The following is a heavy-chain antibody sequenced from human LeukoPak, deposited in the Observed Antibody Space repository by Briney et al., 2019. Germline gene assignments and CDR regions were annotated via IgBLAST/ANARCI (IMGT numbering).Heavy chain of an antibody. D-gene: IGHD6-19*01. CDR3: ARDRLLSRGQIPGYSSGSALGY. CDR2: ISSSSSAI. CDR1: GFTFSSYS. Sequence: TGGSLRLSCAASGFTFSSYSMNWVRQAPGKGLEWVSYISSSSSAIYYADSVKGRFTISRDNAKNSLYLQMNSLRAEDTAVYYCARDRLLSRGQIPGYSSGSALGYWGQGTLVTVSS. V-gene: IGHV3-48*01. J-gene: IGHJ4*02.